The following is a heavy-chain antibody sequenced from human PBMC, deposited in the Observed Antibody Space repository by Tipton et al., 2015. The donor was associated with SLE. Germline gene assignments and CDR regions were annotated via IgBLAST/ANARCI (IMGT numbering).Heavy chain of an antibody. CDR3: ARDNRKQWLVYGDAFDI. Sequence: GLVKPSQTLSLTCAISGDSVSSNSAAWNWIRQPPSRGIGWLGRTYYRSKWYNDYAVSVKSRITINPDTSKNQFSLQLNSVTPEDTAVYYCARDNRKQWLVYGDAFDIWGQGTKVTVSS. V-gene: IGHV6-1*01. D-gene: IGHD6-19*01. J-gene: IGHJ3*02. CDR2: TYYRSKWYN. CDR1: GDSVSSNSAA.